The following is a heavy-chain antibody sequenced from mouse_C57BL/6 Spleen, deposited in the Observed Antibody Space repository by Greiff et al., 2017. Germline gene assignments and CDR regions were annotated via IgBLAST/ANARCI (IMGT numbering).Heavy chain of an antibody. D-gene: IGHD1-1*01. J-gene: IGHJ4*01. CDR2: IYPSDSET. Sequence: VQLQQPGAELVRPGSSVKLSCKASGYTFTSYWMDWVKQRPGQGLEWIGNIYPSDSETHYNQKFKDKATLTVDKSSSTAYMQLSSLTSEDSAVYYCARYYGRPSYAMDYWGQGTSVTVSS. CDR3: ARYYGRPSYAMDY. V-gene: IGHV1-61*01. CDR1: GYTFTSYW.